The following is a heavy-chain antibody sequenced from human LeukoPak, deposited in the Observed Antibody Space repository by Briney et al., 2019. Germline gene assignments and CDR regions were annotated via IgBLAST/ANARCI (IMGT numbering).Heavy chain of an antibody. J-gene: IGHJ4*02. Sequence: GGSLRLSCAASGFTFGSYAMSWVRQAPGKGLEWVSAISGSGGSTYYADSEKGRFTISRDNSKNTLYLQMNSLRAEDTAVYYCAKDKPIYGTPIYFDYWGQGTLVTVSS. V-gene: IGHV3-23*01. CDR1: GFTFGSYA. D-gene: IGHD2/OR15-2a*01. CDR2: ISGSGGST. CDR3: AKDKPIYGTPIYFDY.